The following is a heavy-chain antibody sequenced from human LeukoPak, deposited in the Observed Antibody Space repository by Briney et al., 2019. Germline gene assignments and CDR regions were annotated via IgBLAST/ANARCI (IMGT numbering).Heavy chain of an antibody. J-gene: IGHJ4*02. CDR3: TRGANSFDY. V-gene: IGHV3-49*04. Sequence: GGSLRLSCTASGFTFGDYAMSWVRQAPGKGLEWVGFIRSKAYGGTTEYAASVKGRFTISRDDSKSIAYLQMNSLKTEGTAVYYCTRGANSFDYWGQGTLVTVSS. CDR2: IRSKAYGGTT. CDR1: GFTFGDYA.